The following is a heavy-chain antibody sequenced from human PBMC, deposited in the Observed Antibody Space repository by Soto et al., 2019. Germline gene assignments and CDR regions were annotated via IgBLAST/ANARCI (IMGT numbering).Heavy chain of an antibody. V-gene: IGHV4-34*01. Sequence: PSETLSLTCAVYGGSFSGYYWSWIRQPPGKGLEWIGEINHSGSTNYNPSLKSRVTISVDTSKNQFSLKLSSVTAADTAVYYCARGLNYYDFWSGYYKGSTYYFDYWGQGTLVTVSS. CDR1: GGSFSGYY. CDR3: ARGLNYYDFWSGYYKGSTYYFDY. CDR2: INHSGST. D-gene: IGHD3-3*01. J-gene: IGHJ4*02.